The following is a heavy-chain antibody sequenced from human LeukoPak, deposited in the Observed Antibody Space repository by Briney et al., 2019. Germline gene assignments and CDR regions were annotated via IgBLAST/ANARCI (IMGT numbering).Heavy chain of an antibody. CDR2: IFYSGST. J-gene: IGHJ5*02. D-gene: IGHD3-10*01. V-gene: IGHV4-59*01. Sequence: SETLSLTCTVSGGSISSYYWSWIRQPPGKGLGWIGYIFYSGSTNYNPSLKSRVTISVDTSKNQFSLKLSSVTAADTAVYYCARVIWFGDYWFDPWGQGTLVTVSS. CDR1: GGSISSYY. CDR3: ARVIWFGDYWFDP.